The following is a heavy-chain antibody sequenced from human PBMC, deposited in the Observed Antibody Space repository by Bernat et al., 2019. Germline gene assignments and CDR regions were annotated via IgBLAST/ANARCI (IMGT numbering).Heavy chain of an antibody. CDR2: ISGSGGST. D-gene: IGHD3-3*01. Sequence: EVQLVESGGGLVQPGGSLRLSCAASGFTFSSYAMSWVRQAPGKGLEWVSAISGSGGSTYCADSVKGRFTISRDNSKNTLYLQMNSLRAEDTAVYYCAKDLYDFWGGYPEGGFDYWGQGTLVTVSS. CDR3: AKDLYDFWGGYPEGGFDY. V-gene: IGHV3-23*04. CDR1: GFTFSSYA. J-gene: IGHJ4*02.